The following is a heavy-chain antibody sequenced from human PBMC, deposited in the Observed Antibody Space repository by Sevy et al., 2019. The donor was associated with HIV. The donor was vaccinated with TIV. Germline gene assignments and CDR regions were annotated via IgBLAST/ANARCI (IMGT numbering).Heavy chain of an antibody. CDR1: GFTFGDYA. CDR3: TRPLATADTPEYFFDY. J-gene: IGHJ4*02. Sequence: GGSLRLSCTSSGFTFGDYAMSWFRQAPGKGLEWVAFIRRNSHEPYGGTTEYAASVKGRFTMSRDDSKSMAYLQMNSLKTEDTAVYYCTRPLATADTPEYFFDYWGQGILVTVSS. D-gene: IGHD5-12*01. CDR2: IRRNSHEPYGGTT. V-gene: IGHV3-49*03.